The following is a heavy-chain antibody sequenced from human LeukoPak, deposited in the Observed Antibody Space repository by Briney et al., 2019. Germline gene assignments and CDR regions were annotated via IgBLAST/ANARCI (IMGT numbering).Heavy chain of an antibody. V-gene: IGHV3-7*01. CDR2: IKGDGSDK. CDR3: ARDSSLYCSDNTCYWGLDY. J-gene: IGHJ4*02. Sequence: GGSLRLSCVASGFTFNSYWMSWVRQAPGKGLEWLAGIKGDGSDKRYVDSVKGRLTISRDNAEKSLYLQMNSLRAEDTAVYYCARDSSLYCSDNTCYWGLDYWGQGTLVTVSS. D-gene: IGHD2-15*01. CDR1: GFTFNSYW.